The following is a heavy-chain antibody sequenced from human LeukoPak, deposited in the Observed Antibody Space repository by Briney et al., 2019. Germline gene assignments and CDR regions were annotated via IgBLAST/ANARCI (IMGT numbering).Heavy chain of an antibody. Sequence: SETLSLTCAVYGGSFSGYYRSWIRQPPGKGLEWIGEINHSGSTNYNPSLKSRVTISVDTSKNQFSLKLSSVTAADTAVYYCARGRRYTGYDYTLSWFDPWGQGTLVTVSS. CDR3: ARGRRYTGYDYTLSWFDP. CDR2: INHSGST. J-gene: IGHJ5*02. V-gene: IGHV4-34*01. CDR1: GGSFSGYY. D-gene: IGHD5-12*01.